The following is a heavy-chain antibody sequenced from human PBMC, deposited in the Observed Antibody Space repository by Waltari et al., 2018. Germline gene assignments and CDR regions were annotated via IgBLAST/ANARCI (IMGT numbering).Heavy chain of an antibody. Sequence: QVQLVESGGGVVQPGRSLRLSCAAPELMFKTSLIHWVRQAPGKGLEWVAAMSYDGFSKYYADSVKGRFTIGRDDSKNTVYVQINSLTVEDTAVYYCAREGGTSGYSGYVDYWGQGTLLTVSS. D-gene: IGHD2-15*01. CDR2: MSYDGFSK. CDR1: ELMFKTSL. J-gene: IGHJ4*02. CDR3: AREGGTSGYSGYVDY. V-gene: IGHV3-30*01.